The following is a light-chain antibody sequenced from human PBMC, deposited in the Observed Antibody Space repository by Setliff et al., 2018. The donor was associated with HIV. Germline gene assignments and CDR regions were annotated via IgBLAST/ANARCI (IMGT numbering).Light chain of an antibody. Sequence: SYELTQPPSVSVATGKTARITCGGNNIGRKRVHWYQQKPGQAPVLVISYDSDRPSGIPERFSGSNSGNTATLPISRVEAGDEGAYYCQVWDSSSDYPSVFGTWPKVTVL. CDR3: QVWDSSSDYPSV. J-gene: IGLJ1*01. CDR1: NIGRKR. CDR2: YDS. V-gene: IGLV3-21*04.